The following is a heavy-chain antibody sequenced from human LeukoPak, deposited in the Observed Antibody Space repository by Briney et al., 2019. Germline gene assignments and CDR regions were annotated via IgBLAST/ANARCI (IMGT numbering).Heavy chain of an antibody. V-gene: IGHV3-30*02. J-gene: IGHJ4*02. D-gene: IGHD5-18*01. CDR3: AKDSIQGDTALDY. CDR2: IRYDGSIK. Sequence: GGSLRLSCAASGFTFSNYGMHWARQAPGKGLEWLAFIRYDGSIKYYADSVKGRLTISRDNSRNTLYLQMNSLRAEDTAVYYCAKDSIQGDTALDYWGQGTLVTVSS. CDR1: GFTFSNYG.